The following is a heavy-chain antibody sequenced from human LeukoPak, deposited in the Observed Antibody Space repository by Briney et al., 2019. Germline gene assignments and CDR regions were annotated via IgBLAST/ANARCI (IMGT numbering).Heavy chain of an antibody. CDR3: AGAGGRSSWFYYYMDV. J-gene: IGHJ6*03. Sequence: PSETLSLTCTVSGGSISSYYWSWIRQPPGKGLEWIGYIYYSGSTNYNPSLKSRVTISVDTSKNQFSLKLSSVTAADTAVYYCAGAGGRSSWFYYYMDVWGKGTTVTVSS. CDR2: IYYSGST. CDR1: GGSISSYY. V-gene: IGHV4-59*08. D-gene: IGHD6-6*01.